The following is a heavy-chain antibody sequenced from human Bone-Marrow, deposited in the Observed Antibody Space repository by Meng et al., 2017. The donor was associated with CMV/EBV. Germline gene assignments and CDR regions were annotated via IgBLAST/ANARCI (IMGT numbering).Heavy chain of an antibody. CDR3: STIGLGGSYSLDY. CDR2: IESKSGGGTA. Sequence: GESLKISCAVSGFIFSTNGMHWVRQAPGKGLEWVGRIESKSGGGTADYGAPVKGRFTISRDDSKNALYLQIDSLKSEDTAMYYCSTIGLGGSYSLDYWGQGTLVTVSS. D-gene: IGHD1-26*01. J-gene: IGHJ4*02. V-gene: IGHV3-15*04. CDR1: GFIFSTNG.